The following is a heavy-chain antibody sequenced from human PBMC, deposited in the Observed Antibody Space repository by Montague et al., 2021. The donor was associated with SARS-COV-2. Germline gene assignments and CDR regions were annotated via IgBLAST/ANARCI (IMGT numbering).Heavy chain of an antibody. CDR1: GGSFSDYY. D-gene: IGHD4-23*01. V-gene: IGHV4-34*01. CDR2: INHSGTT. J-gene: IGHJ4*02. Sequence: SETLSLTCAVYGGSFSDYYWTWIRQSPGKGLEWIAEINHSGTTNYNFNPSLRSRVTISVDTSKSQFSLKLSFVTAADTGVYYCARWDPQTLTLIGLRGKSASDYWGQGTLVTVSS. CDR3: ARWDPQTLTLIGLRGKSASDY.